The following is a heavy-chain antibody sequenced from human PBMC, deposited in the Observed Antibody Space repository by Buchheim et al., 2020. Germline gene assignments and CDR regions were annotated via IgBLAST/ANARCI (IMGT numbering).Heavy chain of an antibody. CDR3: ARDNGAQLGPPQY. V-gene: IGHV3-74*01. CDR2: INPDGSST. Sequence: EVQLVDSGGGLVQPGGSLRLSCAVSGFTFSNYWMHWVRQAPGKGLVWVSRINPDGSSTGYADSVKGRFIISRDNARSSLFLQMSSLTSDDTALYFCARDNGAQLGPPQYWGRGTL. CDR1: GFTFSNYW. D-gene: IGHD2-8*01. J-gene: IGHJ4*02.